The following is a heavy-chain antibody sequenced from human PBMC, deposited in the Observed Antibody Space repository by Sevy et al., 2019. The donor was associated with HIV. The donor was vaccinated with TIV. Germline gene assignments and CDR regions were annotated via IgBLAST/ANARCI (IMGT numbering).Heavy chain of an antibody. V-gene: IGHV1-69*01. CDR1: RDTFNTYA. CDR2: IVPKFGSA. CDR3: ARRGITIFGVLTFDI. D-gene: IGHD3-3*01. J-gene: IGHJ3*02. Sequence: KISCKASRDTFNTYAIVWVRQAPGQGLEWMGGIVPKFGSANYAQKFEGKVTMTADESTTTAHMELSSLRSEDTAVYYCARRGITIFGVLTFDIWGQGTTVTVSS.